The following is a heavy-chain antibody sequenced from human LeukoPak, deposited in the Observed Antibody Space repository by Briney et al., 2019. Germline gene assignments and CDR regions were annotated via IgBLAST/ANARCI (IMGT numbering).Heavy chain of an antibody. CDR3: ARSDPPLYYYDSRGYAIDI. J-gene: IGHJ3*02. Sequence: ASETLSLTCAVYGGSFSGYYWSWIRQPPGKGLEWIGEINHSGSTNYNPSLKSRVTISVDTSKNQFSLKLSSVTAADTAVYYCARSDPPLYYYDSRGYAIDIWGQGTMVTVSS. CDR1: GGSFSGYY. CDR2: INHSGST. D-gene: IGHD3-22*01. V-gene: IGHV4-34*01.